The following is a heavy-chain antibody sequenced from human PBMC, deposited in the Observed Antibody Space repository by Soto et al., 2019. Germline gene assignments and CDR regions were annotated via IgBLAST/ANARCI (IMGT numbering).Heavy chain of an antibody. CDR2: ISGSGVNT. CDR1: GFIFSSYA. D-gene: IGHD6-19*01. CDR3: VKARSGWYLYYFDY. V-gene: IGHV3-23*01. J-gene: IGHJ4*02. Sequence: LRLSCAASGFIFSSYAMNWVRQAPGKGLEWVSGISGSGVNTYYADSVKGRFTISRDNSKNTLYLQMNSLRAEDTAVYYCVKARSGWYLYYFDYWGQGALVTVSS.